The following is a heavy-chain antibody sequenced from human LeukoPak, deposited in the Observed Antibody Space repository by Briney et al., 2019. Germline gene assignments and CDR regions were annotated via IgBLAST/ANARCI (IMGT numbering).Heavy chain of an antibody. CDR3: ARGQTTVTN. CDR1: GFTFSSYW. D-gene: IGHD4-17*01. V-gene: IGHV3-7*03. J-gene: IGHJ4*02. Sequence: GGSLRISSAASGFTFSSYWMSWVRQAPGKGLEWVANIKQDGSEKYYVDSVKGRFTISRDNAKNSLYLQMNSLRAEDTAVYFCARGQTTVTNWGQGTLVTVSS. CDR2: IKQDGSEK.